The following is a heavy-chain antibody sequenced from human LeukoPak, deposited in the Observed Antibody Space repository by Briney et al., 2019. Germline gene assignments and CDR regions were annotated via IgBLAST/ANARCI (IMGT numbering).Heavy chain of an antibody. Sequence: ASVKVSCKASGYTFTDYYVHWVRQAPGQGLEWMGWINPNSGGTNYAQKFQGRVTMTRDTSISTAYMELSRLRSDDTAVYYCARDFFSDVDTANFDYWGQGTLVTVSS. CDR2: INPNSGGT. J-gene: IGHJ4*02. D-gene: IGHD5-18*01. CDR3: ARDFFSDVDTANFDY. V-gene: IGHV1-2*02. CDR1: GYTFTDYY.